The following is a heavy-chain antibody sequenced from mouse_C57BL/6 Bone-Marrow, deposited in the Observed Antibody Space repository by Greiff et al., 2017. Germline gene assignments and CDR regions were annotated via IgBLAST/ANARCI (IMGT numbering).Heavy chain of an antibody. CDR2: IYPGDGDT. D-gene: IGHD2-4*01. V-gene: IGHV1-82*01. J-gene: IGHJ4*01. Sequence: LQESGPELVKPGASVKISCKASGYAFSSSWMNWVKQRPGKGLGWIGRIYPGDGDTNYNGKFKGKATLTADKSSSTAYMQLSSLTSEDSAVYFCARDDYDRRSYAMDYWGQGTSVTVSS. CDR1: GYAFSSSW. CDR3: ARDDYDRRSYAMDY.